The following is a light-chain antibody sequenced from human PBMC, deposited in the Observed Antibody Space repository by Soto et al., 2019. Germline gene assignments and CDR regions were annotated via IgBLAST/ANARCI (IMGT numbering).Light chain of an antibody. J-gene: IGKJ3*01. V-gene: IGKV1-9*01. CDR3: QQLNSYPLIT. Sequence: DIPLTQSPTFLSASVGDRVTITCRAGQGISSDLAWYQQQPGKAPKLLIYAASTLQSGVPSRFSGSGSGTEFTLTISSLQPEDFATYYCQQLNSYPLITFGPGTKVDIK. CDR2: AAS. CDR1: QGISSD.